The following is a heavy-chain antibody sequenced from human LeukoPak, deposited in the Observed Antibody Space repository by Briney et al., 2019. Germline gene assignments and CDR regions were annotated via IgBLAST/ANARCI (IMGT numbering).Heavy chain of an antibody. CDR3: ARESFGSSRPSDY. Sequence: ASVKVSCKASGYTFTTYAIRWVRQAPGQGLEWMGWINAGNGNTKYSQRFQGRVTITRDTSASTAYMELSRLKSEDTAVYYCARESFGSSRPSDYWGQGTLVTVSS. J-gene: IGHJ4*02. CDR2: INAGNGNT. D-gene: IGHD6-13*01. V-gene: IGHV1-3*01. CDR1: GYTFTTYA.